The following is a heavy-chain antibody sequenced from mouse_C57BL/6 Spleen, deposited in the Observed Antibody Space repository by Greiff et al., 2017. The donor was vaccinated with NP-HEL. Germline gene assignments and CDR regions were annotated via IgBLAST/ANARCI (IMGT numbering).Heavy chain of an antibody. CDR3: ARSNYYGSYWYFDV. J-gene: IGHJ1*03. D-gene: IGHD1-1*01. CDR2: IDPSDSYT. CDR1: GYTFTSYW. Sequence: QVQLQQPGAEPVMPGASVKLSCKASGYTFTSYWMHWVKQRPGQGLEWIGEIDPSDSYTNYNQKFKGKSTLTVDKSSSTAYMQLSSLTSEDSAVYYCARSNYYGSYWYFDVWGTGTTVTVSS. V-gene: IGHV1-69*01.